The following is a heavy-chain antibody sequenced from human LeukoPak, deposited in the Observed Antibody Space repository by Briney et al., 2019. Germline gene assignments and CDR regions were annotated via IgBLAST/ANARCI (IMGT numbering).Heavy chain of an antibody. V-gene: IGHV1-46*01. J-gene: IGHJ4*02. CDR3: ALIVGATPVDY. CDR1: GYTFTSYY. D-gene: IGHD1-26*01. Sequence: ASVKVSCKASGYTFTSYYMHWVRQAPGQGLEWMGIINPSGGSTSYAQKSQGRVTMTRDMSTSTVYMELSSLRSEDTAVYYCALIVGATPVDYCGQGTLVTVSS. CDR2: INPSGGST.